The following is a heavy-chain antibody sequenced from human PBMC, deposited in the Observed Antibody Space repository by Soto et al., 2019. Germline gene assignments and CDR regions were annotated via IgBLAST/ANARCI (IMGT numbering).Heavy chain of an antibody. V-gene: IGHV3-23*01. CDR3: LTLTDSSLDY. D-gene: IGHD2-15*01. CDR1: GFTFSSYA. Sequence: EVQLLESGGGLVQPGGSLRLSCAASGFTFSSYAMSWVRQAPGKGLEWVSAISGSGGSTYCADSVKGRFTISRDNSKNTLYLQMNSLRAEDTAVYYCLTLTDSSLDYWGQGTLVTVSS. J-gene: IGHJ4*02. CDR2: ISGSGGST.